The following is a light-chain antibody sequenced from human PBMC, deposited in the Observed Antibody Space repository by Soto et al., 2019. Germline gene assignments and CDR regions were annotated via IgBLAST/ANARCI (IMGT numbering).Light chain of an antibody. CDR3: TSYTTSSTVFV. J-gene: IGLJ1*01. Sequence: QSALTQPASVSGSPGQSITISCTGTNSDVGDYNYVSWYQQHPGKAPKLMIYDVSNRPSGVSDRFSGSKSGNTASLTISGRQAEDEAEYYCTSYTTSSTVFVFGTGTKVTVL. CDR1: NSDVGDYNY. CDR2: DVS. V-gene: IGLV2-14*01.